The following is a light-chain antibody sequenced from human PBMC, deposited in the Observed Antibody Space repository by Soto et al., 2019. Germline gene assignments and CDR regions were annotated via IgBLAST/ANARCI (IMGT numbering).Light chain of an antibody. V-gene: IGKV1-5*03. J-gene: IGKJ1*01. Sequence: DSQMTQSPSTLSGSVGDTVTITCRASESISIWLAWYQQKPGKAPNLLINKASSLQSEVPSRFSGSGSGTEFTLTITSLQPDDFGVYYCQQYKSSSTFGQGTKVDIK. CDR2: KAS. CDR1: ESISIW. CDR3: QQYKSSST.